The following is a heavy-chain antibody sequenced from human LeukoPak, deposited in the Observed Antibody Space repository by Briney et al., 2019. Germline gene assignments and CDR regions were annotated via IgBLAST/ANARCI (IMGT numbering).Heavy chain of an antibody. V-gene: IGHV3-9*01. CDR1: GFTFDDYA. J-gene: IGHJ4*02. D-gene: IGHD3-22*01. CDR2: ISWNSGSI. CDR3: AKDWYYDSNYFGY. Sequence: PGGSLRLSCAASGFTFDDYAMHWVRQAPGKGLEWVSGISWNSGSIGYADSVKGRFTISRDNAKNSLYLQMNSLRAEDTALYYCAKDWYYDSNYFGYWGQGTLVTVSS.